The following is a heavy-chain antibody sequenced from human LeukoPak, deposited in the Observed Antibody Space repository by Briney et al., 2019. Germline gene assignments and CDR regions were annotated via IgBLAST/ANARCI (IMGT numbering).Heavy chain of an antibody. V-gene: IGHV4-31*02. Sequence: LRLSCAASGFTFSDYYMSWIPQAPGKGLEWIGYIYYSGSTYYNPSLKSRVTISVDTSKNQFSLKLSSVTAADTAVYYCARVSSSPYYYGSGIRDYWGQGTLVTVSS. CDR2: IYYSGST. CDR1: GFTFSDYY. CDR3: ARVSSSPYYYGSGIRDY. J-gene: IGHJ4*02. D-gene: IGHD3-10*01.